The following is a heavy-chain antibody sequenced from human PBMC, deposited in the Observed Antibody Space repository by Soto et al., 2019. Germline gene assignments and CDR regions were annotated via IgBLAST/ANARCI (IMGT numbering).Heavy chain of an antibody. CDR1: GGSVSSGSYY. J-gene: IGHJ4*02. CDR2: VYYSGRT. Sequence: PSLTCTVSGGSVSSGSYYWSWVRQTPGKGLEWIGYVYYSGRTNYNPSLKSRVTISIDTSKNQFSLKLTSVTAADTAVYYCARDPEYGSYFDYWGQGTLVTVSS. CDR3: ARDPEYGSYFDY. D-gene: IGHD3-10*01. V-gene: IGHV4-61*01.